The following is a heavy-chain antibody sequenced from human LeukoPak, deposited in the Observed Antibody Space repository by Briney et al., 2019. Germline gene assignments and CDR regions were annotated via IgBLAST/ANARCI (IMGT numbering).Heavy chain of an antibody. CDR1: GFTFSTYA. CDR3: AKDRVTVLTRGAFDY. D-gene: IGHD4-23*01. V-gene: IGHV3-23*01. Sequence: GGSLRLSCAASGFTFSTYAMSWVRQAPGKGLEWVSATSGTGGSTYYADSVKGRFTISRDNSKNTLYLQMNSLRAEDTAVYYCAKDRVTVLTRGAFDYWGQGTLVTVSS. J-gene: IGHJ4*02. CDR2: TSGTGGST.